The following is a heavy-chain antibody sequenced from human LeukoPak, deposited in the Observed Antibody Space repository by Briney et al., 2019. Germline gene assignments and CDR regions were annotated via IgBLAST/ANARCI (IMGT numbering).Heavy chain of an antibody. Sequence: ASVKVSCKASGYTFTSYDINWVRQATGQGLEWMGWMNPNSGNTGYAQKFQGRVTITRNTSISTAYMELSSLRSEDTAVYYCARRFLEWAPKGYYYYYMDVWGKGTTVTVSS. V-gene: IGHV1-8*03. CDR1: GYTFTSYD. CDR3: ARRFLEWAPKGYYYYYMDV. D-gene: IGHD3-3*01. CDR2: MNPNSGNT. J-gene: IGHJ6*03.